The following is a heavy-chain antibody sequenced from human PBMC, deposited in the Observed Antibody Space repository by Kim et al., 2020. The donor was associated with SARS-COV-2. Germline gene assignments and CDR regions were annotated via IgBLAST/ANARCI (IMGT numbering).Heavy chain of an antibody. V-gene: IGHV3-21*01. D-gene: IGHD3-10*01. CDR2: ISSSSSYI. CDR1: GFTFSSYS. J-gene: IGHJ5*02. CDR3: ARDIRPVLWFGEEP. Sequence: GGSLRLSCAASGFTFSSYSINWVRQAPGKGLEWVSSISSSSSYIYYADSVKGRFTISRDNAKNSLYLQMNSLRAEDTAVYYCARDIRPVLWFGEEPWGQGTLVTVSS.